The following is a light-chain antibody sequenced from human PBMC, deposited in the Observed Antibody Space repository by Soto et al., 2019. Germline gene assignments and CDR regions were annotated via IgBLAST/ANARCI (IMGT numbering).Light chain of an antibody. J-gene: IGKJ1*01. Sequence: EIVLTQSPGTLSLSPGERATLSCRASQSVSSSYLAWYQQKSGQAPRLLIYGASSRATGIPDRFSGSGSVTDFTLTISRLEPEDFAVYYCQQYGSSPGTFGQGTKVEIK. CDR3: QQYGSSPGT. V-gene: IGKV3-20*01. CDR2: GAS. CDR1: QSVSSSY.